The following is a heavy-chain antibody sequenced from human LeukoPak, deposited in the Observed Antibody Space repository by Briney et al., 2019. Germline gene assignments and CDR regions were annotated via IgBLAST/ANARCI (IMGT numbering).Heavy chain of an antibody. CDR1: GDSVNSAFYF. V-gene: IGHV4-61*01. CDR2: IRNSGGT. J-gene: IGHJ4*02. CDR3: TGSSRFGNFPDF. Sequence: SETLSLACSVSGDSVNSAFYFWNWIRQPPGKGLEWIGYIRNSGGTDYSPSLKSRVTISMDTSKNQFSLKLDSVTAADTALYYCTGSSRFGNFPDFWGQGTLVTVSS. D-gene: IGHD3/OR15-3a*01.